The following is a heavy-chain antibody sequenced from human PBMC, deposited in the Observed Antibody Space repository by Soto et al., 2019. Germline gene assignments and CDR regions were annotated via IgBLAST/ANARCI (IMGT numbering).Heavy chain of an antibody. V-gene: IGHV3-33*01. D-gene: IGHD3-22*01. CDR3: ARDQAFHYDSSGYYDY. CDR2: IWYDGSNK. CDR1: GFTFSSYG. Sequence: GGSLRLSCAASGFTFSSYGMHWVRQAPGKGLEWVAVIWYDGSNKYYADSVKGRFTISRDNSKNTLYLQMNSLRAEDTAVYYCARDQAFHYDSSGYYDYWGQGTLVTVSS. J-gene: IGHJ4*02.